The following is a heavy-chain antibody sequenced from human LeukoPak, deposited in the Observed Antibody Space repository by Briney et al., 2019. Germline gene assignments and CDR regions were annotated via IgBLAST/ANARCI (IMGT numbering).Heavy chain of an antibody. Sequence: HLGGSLRLSYAASGLTLSSYCMHWVRQAPGKGLAWVAFIRYDGSNKYYADSVKGRFTITRDNSKNTLYLQMNSLRAEDTAVYYCAKDYAPNYDFWSGYYLDYWGQGTLVTVSS. D-gene: IGHD3-3*01. CDR3: AKDYAPNYDFWSGYYLDY. V-gene: IGHV3-30*02. CDR1: GLTLSSYC. J-gene: IGHJ4*02. CDR2: IRYDGSNK.